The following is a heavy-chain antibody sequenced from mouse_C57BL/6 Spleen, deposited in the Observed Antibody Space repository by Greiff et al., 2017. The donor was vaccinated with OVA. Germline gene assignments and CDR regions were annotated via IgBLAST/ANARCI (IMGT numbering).Heavy chain of an antibody. Sequence: EVKLVESGGDLVKPGGSLKLSCAASGFTFSSYGMSWVRQTPDKRLEWVATISSGGSYTYYPDSVKGRFTISRDNAKNTLYLQMSSLKSEDTAMYYCARDDYDAGLYAMDYWGQGTSVTVSS. CDR3: ARDDYDAGLYAMDY. CDR2: ISSGGSYT. J-gene: IGHJ4*01. D-gene: IGHD2-4*01. V-gene: IGHV5-6*02. CDR1: GFTFSSYG.